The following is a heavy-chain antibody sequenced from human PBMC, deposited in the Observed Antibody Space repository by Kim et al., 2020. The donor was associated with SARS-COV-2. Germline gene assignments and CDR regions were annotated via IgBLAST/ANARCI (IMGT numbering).Heavy chain of an antibody. D-gene: IGHD5-12*01. CDR3: ARGRAMYGYNPVF. Sequence: YAQKFQGRVTMTRNTSISTAYMELSSLRSEDTAVYYCARGRAMYGYNPVFWGQGTLVTVSS. J-gene: IGHJ4*02. V-gene: IGHV1-8*01.